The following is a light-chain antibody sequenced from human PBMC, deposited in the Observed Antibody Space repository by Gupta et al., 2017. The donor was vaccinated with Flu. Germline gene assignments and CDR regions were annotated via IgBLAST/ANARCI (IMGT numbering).Light chain of an antibody. CDR2: KAS. J-gene: IGKJ1*01. Sequence: DIRMTQSPSTLSASIGDTVTISCRASQNIDEWLAWYQLKPGKAPKLLIYKASTLENGVPSRFSGSGSGAKFTLTINNLQRDDSASYFCQQYFSYRSFGQGTKVGIK. CDR1: QNIDEW. CDR3: QQYFSYRS. V-gene: IGKV1-5*03.